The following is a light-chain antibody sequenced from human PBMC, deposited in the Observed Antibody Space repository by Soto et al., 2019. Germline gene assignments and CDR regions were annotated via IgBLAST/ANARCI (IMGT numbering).Light chain of an antibody. CDR3: QYYGTSPQT. J-gene: IGKJ1*01. CDR1: QSVSSSA. Sequence: EIVLTQSPGTLSLSPGERATLSCRASQSVSSSALAWYQQKPGQAPRRLIYGAPSRAAGIPDRFSGSGSGTDFTLTISRLEPEDFAVYYCQYYGTSPQTFGQGTKVDIK. V-gene: IGKV3-20*01. CDR2: GAP.